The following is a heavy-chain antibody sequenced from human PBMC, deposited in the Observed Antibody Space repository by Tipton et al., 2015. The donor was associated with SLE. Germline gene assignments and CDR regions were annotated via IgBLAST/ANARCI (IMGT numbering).Heavy chain of an antibody. CDR1: GGSISSYY. CDR2: IYYSGST. V-gene: IGHV4-59*08. D-gene: IGHD5-18*01. Sequence: TLSLTCTVSGGSISSYYWSWIRQPPGKGLEWIGYIYYSGSTNYNPSLKSRVTISVDTSKNQFSLKLSSVIAADTAVYYCATPGYSYALGAFDIWGQGTMVTVSS. CDR3: ATPGYSYALGAFDI. J-gene: IGHJ3*02.